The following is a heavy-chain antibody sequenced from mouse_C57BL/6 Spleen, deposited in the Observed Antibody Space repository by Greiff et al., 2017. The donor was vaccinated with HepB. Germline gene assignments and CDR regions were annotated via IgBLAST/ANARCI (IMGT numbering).Heavy chain of an antibody. CDR3: ARGDSSGYGWVDY. D-gene: IGHD3-2*02. V-gene: IGHV1-69*01. CDR1: GYTFTSYW. J-gene: IGHJ2*01. CDR2: IDPSDSYT. Sequence: QVQLQQPGAELVMPGASVKLSCKASGYTFTSYWMHWVKQRPGQGLEWIGEIDPSDSYTNYNQKFKGKSTLTVDNSSRTAYMQLSSLTSEDSSVYYCARGDSSGYGWVDYWGQGTTLTVSS.